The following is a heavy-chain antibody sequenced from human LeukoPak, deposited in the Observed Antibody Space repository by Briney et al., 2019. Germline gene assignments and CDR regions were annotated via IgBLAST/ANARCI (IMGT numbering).Heavy chain of an antibody. CDR1: GFTVSSNY. Sequence: GGSLRLSCAASGFTVSSNYMSWVRRAPGKGLEWVSVIYSGGSTDYADSVKGRFAISRDNSKNMLYLQLNSLRAEDTAGYYCARVDYGSGSYFDYWGQGTLVTVSS. CDR2: IYSGGST. D-gene: IGHD3-10*01. J-gene: IGHJ4*02. V-gene: IGHV3-53*01. CDR3: ARVDYGSGSYFDY.